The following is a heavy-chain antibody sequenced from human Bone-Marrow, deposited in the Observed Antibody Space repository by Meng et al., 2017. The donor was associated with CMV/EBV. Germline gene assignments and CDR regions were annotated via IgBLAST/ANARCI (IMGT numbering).Heavy chain of an antibody. D-gene: IGHD3-10*01. J-gene: IGHJ3*02. V-gene: IGHV1-69*08. Sequence: SVKVSCKASGGTFSSYTISWVRQAPGQGLEWMGRIIPILGTANYAQKFQGRVTITADKSTSTAYMELSSLRSEDTAVYYCARTRSITMVRGHAFDIWGQGTMVTVSS. CDR2: IIPILGTA. CDR3: ARTRSITMVRGHAFDI. CDR1: GGTFSSYT.